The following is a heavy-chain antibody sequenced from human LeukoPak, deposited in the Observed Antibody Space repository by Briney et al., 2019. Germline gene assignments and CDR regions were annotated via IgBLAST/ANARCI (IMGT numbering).Heavy chain of an antibody. D-gene: IGHD3-22*01. V-gene: IGHV4-34*01. CDR2: INHSGST. Sequence: SETLSLTCAVYGGSFSGYYWSWIRQPPGKGLEWIGEINHSGSTNYNPSLKSRVTISVDTSKNQFSLKLSSVTAADTAVYYCARGSGYGAFDIWGQGTMVTVS. J-gene: IGHJ3*02. CDR3: ARGSGYGAFDI. CDR1: GGSFSGYY.